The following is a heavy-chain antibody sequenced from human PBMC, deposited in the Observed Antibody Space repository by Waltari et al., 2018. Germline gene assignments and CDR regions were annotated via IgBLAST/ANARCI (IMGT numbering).Heavy chain of an antibody. Sequence: QVQLVQSGAEVKKPGASVKVSCKASGYSFTNYMHWVRQAPGQGLEWMGWINPNSGGTQYAQRFQGRVTMTRDTAITTVFMEVSGLRDDDTAVYYCARVWFHSGLDYWGQGTLVTVSS. D-gene: IGHD6-19*01. CDR2: INPNSGGT. CDR3: ARVWFHSGLDY. CDR1: GYSFTNY. V-gene: IGHV1-2*02. J-gene: IGHJ4*02.